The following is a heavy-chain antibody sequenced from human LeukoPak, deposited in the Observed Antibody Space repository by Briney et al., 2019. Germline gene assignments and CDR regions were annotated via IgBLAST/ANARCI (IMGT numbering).Heavy chain of an antibody. CDR1: GGSISSGGYY. J-gene: IGHJ3*02. CDR3: ARDLRSDAFDI. V-gene: IGHV4-31*03. Sequence: PSETLSLTCTVSGGSISSGGYYWSWIRQHPGKGLEWIGYIYYTGSTYYNPSLKSRVTISADTSKNQFSLNLSSVTAADTAVYYCARDLRSDAFDIWGQGTMVTVSS. CDR2: IYYTGST.